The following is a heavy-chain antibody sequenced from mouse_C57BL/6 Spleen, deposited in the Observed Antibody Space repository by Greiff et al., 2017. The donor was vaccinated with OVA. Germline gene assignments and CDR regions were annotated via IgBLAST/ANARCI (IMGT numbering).Heavy chain of an antibody. D-gene: IGHD1-1*01. CDR3: ARHYGSSLAWFAY. Sequence: EVQAVESGGDLVKPGGSLKLSCAASGFTFSSYGMSWVRQTPDKRLEWVATISSGGSYTYYPDSVKGRFTISRDNAKNTLYLQMSSLKSEDTAMYYCARHYGSSLAWFAYWGQGTLVTVSA. J-gene: IGHJ3*01. CDR2: ISSGGSYT. V-gene: IGHV5-6*01. CDR1: GFTFSSYG.